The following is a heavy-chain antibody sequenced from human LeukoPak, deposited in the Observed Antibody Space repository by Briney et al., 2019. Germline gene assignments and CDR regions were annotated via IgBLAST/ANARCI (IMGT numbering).Heavy chain of an antibody. CDR1: EYTFTNYY. CDR2: INPSGGST. CDR3: ATNSRTLRDAFDI. Sequence: ASVKVSCKAFEYTFTNYYMHWVRQAPGQGLEWMGIINPSGGSTNYAQKFQGRVTMTRDTSTNTVYMELSSLRSEDTAVYYCATNSRTLRDAFDIWGQGTMVTVPS. J-gene: IGHJ3*02. V-gene: IGHV1-46*01. D-gene: IGHD2/OR15-2a*01.